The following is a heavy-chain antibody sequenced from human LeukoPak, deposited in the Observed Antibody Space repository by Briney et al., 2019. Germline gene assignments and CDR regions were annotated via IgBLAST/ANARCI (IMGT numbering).Heavy chain of an antibody. Sequence: GGSLRLSCAASGFTFSSYAMHWVRQAPGKGLECVAVISYDGSNKYYADSVKGRFTISRDNSKNTLYLQMNSLRAEDTAVYYCARAYYDFWSGYQMDVWGKGTTVTVSS. V-gene: IGHV3-30*01. CDR1: GFTFSSYA. J-gene: IGHJ6*04. D-gene: IGHD3-3*01. CDR3: ARAYYDFWSGYQMDV. CDR2: ISYDGSNK.